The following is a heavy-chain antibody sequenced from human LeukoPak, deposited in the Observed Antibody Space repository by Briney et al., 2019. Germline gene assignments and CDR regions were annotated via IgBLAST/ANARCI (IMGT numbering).Heavy chain of an antibody. CDR3: ARGAKPRRFLEWLLLNYYFDY. Sequence: GRSLRLSCAASGFTFSGYAMHWVRQAPGKGLEWVAVISYDGSNKYYADSVKGRFTISRDNSKNTLYLQMNSLRAEDTAVYYCARGAKPRRFLEWLLLNYYFDYWGQGTLVTVSS. V-gene: IGHV3-30-3*01. CDR1: GFTFSGYA. CDR2: ISYDGSNK. J-gene: IGHJ4*02. D-gene: IGHD3-3*01.